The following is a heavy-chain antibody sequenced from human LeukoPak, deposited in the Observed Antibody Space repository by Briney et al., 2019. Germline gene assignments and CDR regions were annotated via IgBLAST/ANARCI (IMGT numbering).Heavy chain of an antibody. CDR1: GFTVSRTY. CDR2: LYSGDTT. J-gene: IGHJ4*01. V-gene: IGHV3-53*01. CDR3: AGDRYLDY. Sequence: GGSLRLSCAASGFTVSRTYMSWVRQAPGKGLEWVSLLYSGDTTYYADSLKGRFTVASDGSKNTLYLQMNSLRAEDTAVYYCAGDRYLDYWGHGTLVTVSS.